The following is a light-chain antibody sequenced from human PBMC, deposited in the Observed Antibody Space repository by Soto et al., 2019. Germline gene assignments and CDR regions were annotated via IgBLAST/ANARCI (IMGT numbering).Light chain of an antibody. CDR1: QSVSSY. CDR2: DAS. V-gene: IGKV3-11*01. J-gene: IGKJ2*01. CDR3: QQRFNWHPKST. Sequence: DIQLTQSPATLSLSPGERATISCRASQSVSSYLAWYQQKPGQAPRLLIYDASNRATGIPARFSGRGSGTDFTLTISSLELEDFAVYYCQQRFNWHPKSTFGQGTKVEIK.